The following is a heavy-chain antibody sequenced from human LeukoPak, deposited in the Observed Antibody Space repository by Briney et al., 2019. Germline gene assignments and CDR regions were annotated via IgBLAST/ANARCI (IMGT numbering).Heavy chain of an antibody. D-gene: IGHD3-3*01. Sequence: SVKVSCKASGGTFSNYAITWVRQAPGQGLEWMGGIIPIFGTANYAQKFQGRVTITTDESTSTAYMELSSLRSEDTAVYYCARLSFRGSGYKKSYFDYWGQGTLVTVSS. J-gene: IGHJ4*02. CDR2: IIPIFGTA. CDR3: ARLSFRGSGYKKSYFDY. V-gene: IGHV1-69*05. CDR1: GGTFSNYA.